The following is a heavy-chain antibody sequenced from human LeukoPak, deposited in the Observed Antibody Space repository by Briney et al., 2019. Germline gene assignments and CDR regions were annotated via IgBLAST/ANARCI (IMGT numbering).Heavy chain of an antibody. V-gene: IGHV3-7*01. D-gene: IGHD6-19*01. CDR2: IKQDGSEK. Sequence: PGGSLRLSCAASGFTFSSYWMSWVRQAPGKGLEWVANIKQDGSEKYYVDSVKGRFTISRDNSRDSVYLQMNSLRGDDTSIYYCARDASALYWGRGTLVSVSS. CDR1: GFTFSSYW. J-gene: IGHJ4*02. CDR3: ARDASALY.